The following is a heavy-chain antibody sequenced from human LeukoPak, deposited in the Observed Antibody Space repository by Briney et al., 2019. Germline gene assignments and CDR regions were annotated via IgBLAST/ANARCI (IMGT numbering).Heavy chain of an antibody. D-gene: IGHD3-10*01. CDR1: GFTFSNYA. CDR3: ARGRSGSHHFDS. CDR2: ISYDGSNK. V-gene: IGHV3-30*04. J-gene: IGHJ4*02. Sequence: GGSLRLSCAASGFTFSNYAMHWVRQAPGKGLEWVAIISYDGSNKYYADSVKGRFTISRDNSKNTLYLQMNSLRADDTAVYYCARGRSGSHHFDSWGQGTLVTVPS.